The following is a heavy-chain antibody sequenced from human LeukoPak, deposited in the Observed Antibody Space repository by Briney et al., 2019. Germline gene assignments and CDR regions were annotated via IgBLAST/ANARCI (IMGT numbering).Heavy chain of an antibody. CDR2: ITAYSGNS. Sequence: ASVKVSCKASGYTFSTYGITWVRQAPGQGLEWVGWITAYSGNSKYAQELQDRVTMTTDTSTSTAYMELRSLTSDDTAVYYCARDQGYCSSTSCYGVYWGQGTLVTVSP. V-gene: IGHV1-18*04. CDR3: ARDQGYCSSTSCYGVY. CDR1: GYTFSTYG. D-gene: IGHD2-2*01. J-gene: IGHJ4*02.